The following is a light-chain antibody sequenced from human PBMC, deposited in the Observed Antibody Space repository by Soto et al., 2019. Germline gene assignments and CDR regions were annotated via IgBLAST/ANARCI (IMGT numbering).Light chain of an antibody. CDR1: QSISTW. J-gene: IGKJ1*01. Sequence: DIQMTHSPATLSGSVGARFNITCRASQSISTWLAWYKQKPGKAPKLLIYDASSLESGVPSRLSGSGSGTEFTLTISSLKPDDSATYYCQQYNSYRTFGQGTQVDIK. V-gene: IGKV1-5*01. CDR3: QQYNSYRT. CDR2: DAS.